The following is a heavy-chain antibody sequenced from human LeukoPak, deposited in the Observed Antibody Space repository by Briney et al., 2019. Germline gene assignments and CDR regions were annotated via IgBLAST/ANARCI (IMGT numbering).Heavy chain of an antibody. CDR1: GFTFSSYS. D-gene: IGHD6-19*01. V-gene: IGHV3-21*01. CDR3: ARTPPPPQWLAYYYGMDV. Sequence: KPGGSLRLSCAASGFTFSSYSMNWVRQAPGKGLEWVSSISSSSSYIYYADSVKGRFTISRDNAKNSLYLQMNSLRAEDTAVYYLARTPPPPQWLAYYYGMDVWGQGTTVTVSS. J-gene: IGHJ6*02. CDR2: ISSSSSYI.